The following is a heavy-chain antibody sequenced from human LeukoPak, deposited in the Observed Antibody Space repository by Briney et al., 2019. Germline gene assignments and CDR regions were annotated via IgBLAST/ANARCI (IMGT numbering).Heavy chain of an antibody. CDR3: ARESNSSGWYGPEHYGMDV. Sequence: GGSLRLSCTASGFTFGDYAMSWVRQAPGKGLEWVSYISSSGSTIYYADSVKGRFTISRDNAKNSLYLQMNSLRAEDTAVYYCARESNSSGWYGPEHYGMDVWGQGTTVTVSS. D-gene: IGHD6-19*01. CDR1: GFTFGDYA. J-gene: IGHJ6*02. CDR2: ISSSGSTI. V-gene: IGHV3-11*01.